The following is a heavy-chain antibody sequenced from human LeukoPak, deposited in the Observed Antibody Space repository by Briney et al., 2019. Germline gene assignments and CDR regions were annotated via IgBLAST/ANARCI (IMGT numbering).Heavy chain of an antibody. CDR1: GFTFSTYW. D-gene: IGHD4-17*01. Sequence: GGSLRLSCAASGFTFSTYWMNWVRQAPGKGLEWVSSISSSSSYIYYADSVKGRFTISRDNAKNSLYLQMNSLRAEDTAVYYCASTDYGEFNWFDPWGQGTLVTVSS. J-gene: IGHJ5*02. V-gene: IGHV3-21*01. CDR3: ASTDYGEFNWFDP. CDR2: ISSSSSYI.